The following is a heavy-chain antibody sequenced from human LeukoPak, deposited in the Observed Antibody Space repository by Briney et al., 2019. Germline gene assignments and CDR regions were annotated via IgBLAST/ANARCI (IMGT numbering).Heavy chain of an antibody. Sequence: GGSLRLSCAASGFTVSSNYMSWVRQAPGKGLEWVSVIYSGGSTCYADSVKGRFTISRDNSKNTLYLQMNSLRAEDTAVYYCARHTRKNDFFDPWGQGTLVTVSS. J-gene: IGHJ5*02. D-gene: IGHD1-1*01. CDR1: GFTVSSNY. CDR2: IYSGGST. CDR3: ARHTRKNDFFDP. V-gene: IGHV3-53*01.